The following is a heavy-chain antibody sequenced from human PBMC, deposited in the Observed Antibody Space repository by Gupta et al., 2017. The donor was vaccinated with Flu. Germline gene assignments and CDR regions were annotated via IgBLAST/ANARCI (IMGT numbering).Heavy chain of an antibody. CDR2: ISYSGTT. J-gene: IGHJ4*02. CDR3: AGSGWSYSDH. V-gene: IGHV4-31*03. Sequence: QVQLQESGPRLVKASQTLSLTCTVSGDSISTGGHYWSWIRQDPGKGLEWIGYISYSGTTDYNPSLEGRVSISVDTYKNQLSLKRRSVTAADTAVYYGAGSGWSYSDHWGQGTLVTVSS. CDR1: GDSISTGGHY. D-gene: IGHD6-19*01.